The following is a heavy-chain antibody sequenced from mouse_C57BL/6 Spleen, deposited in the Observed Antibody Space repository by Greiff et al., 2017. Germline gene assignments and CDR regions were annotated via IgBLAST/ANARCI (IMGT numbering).Heavy chain of an antibody. CDR3: ARNGVFDY. CDR1: GYTFTSYW. CDR2: IDPNSGGT. V-gene: IGHV1-72*01. J-gene: IGHJ2*01. Sequence: QVQLQQPGAELVKPGASVKLSCKASGYTFTSYWMHWVKQRPGRGLEWIGRIDPNSGGTKYNEKFKSKATLTVDNPSNTPYMQLSSLTSEDYAVYYCARNGVFDYWGQGTTLTVSS.